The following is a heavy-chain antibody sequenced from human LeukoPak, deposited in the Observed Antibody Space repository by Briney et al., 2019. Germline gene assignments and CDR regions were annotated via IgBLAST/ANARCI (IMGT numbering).Heavy chain of an antibody. CDR2: ISSSGSIT. D-gene: IGHD3-10*01. J-gene: IGHJ3*02. CDR1: GFTLSSHN. Sequence: GGSLRLSCVASGFTLSSHNINWVRQAPGKGQEWVSHISSSGSITYYGDSVKGRITISRDNAKNSVSLYMNSLRAEDSAVYYCARPGITAFDIWGQGTMVTVSS. V-gene: IGHV3-48*01. CDR3: ARPGITAFDI.